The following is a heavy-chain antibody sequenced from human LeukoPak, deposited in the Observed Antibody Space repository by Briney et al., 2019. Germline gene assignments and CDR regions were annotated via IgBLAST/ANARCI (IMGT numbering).Heavy chain of an antibody. Sequence: SETLSLTCTVSGGSISTYYWSWIRQPPGKGLEWIGYIYYNGRTDSNPSLRSRVAISVDTPKNQFSLKLNPVTTSDTAVYYCARGGATGARTRGAFVPSFDNWGQGSLVTVSS. V-gene: IGHV4-59*01. CDR1: GGSISTYY. CDR3: ARGGATGARTRGAFVPSFDN. D-gene: IGHD4/OR15-4a*01. CDR2: IYYNGRT. J-gene: IGHJ4*02.